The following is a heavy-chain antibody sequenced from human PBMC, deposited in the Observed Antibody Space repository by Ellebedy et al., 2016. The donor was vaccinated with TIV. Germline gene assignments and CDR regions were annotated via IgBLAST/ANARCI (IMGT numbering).Heavy chain of an antibody. CDR1: GFSFSTYS. V-gene: IGHV3-30*04. J-gene: IGHJ4*02. D-gene: IGHD2-2*01. CDR2: IAYDDSDR. CDR3: ARVPVSSLTTWGAWVDN. Sequence: GGSLRLXCAASGFSFSTYSLHWLRQGPGKGLEWVAAIAYDDSDRHYADSVKGRFTISRDNSKNTLFLQMDSLRADDMAVYYCARVPVSSLTTWGAWVDNWGQGTLVTVSS.